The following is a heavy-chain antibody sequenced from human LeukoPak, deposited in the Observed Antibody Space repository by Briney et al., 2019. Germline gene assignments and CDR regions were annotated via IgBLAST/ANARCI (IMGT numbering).Heavy chain of an antibody. J-gene: IGHJ6*03. D-gene: IGHD5-18*01. V-gene: IGHV4-59*08. CDR2: IYYSGST. Sequence: SETLSLTCTVSGGSISSYYWSWIRQPPGKGLEWIGYIYYSGSTNYNPSLKSRVTISVDTSKNQFSLKLSSVTAADTAVYYRARHIRGYSYPYYYYMDVWGKGTTVTVSS. CDR1: GGSISSYY. CDR3: ARHIRGYSYPYYYYMDV.